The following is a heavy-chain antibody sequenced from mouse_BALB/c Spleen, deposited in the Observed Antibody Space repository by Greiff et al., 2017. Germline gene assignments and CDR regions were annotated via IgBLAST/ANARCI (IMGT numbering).Heavy chain of an antibody. Sequence: EVKLVESGGGLVKPGGSLKLSCAASGFTFSDYYMYWVRQTPEKRLEWVATISDGGSYTYYPDSVKGRFTISRDNAKNNLYLQMSSLKSEDTAMYYCARDRGVDGLLDYWGQGTSVTVSS. CDR1: GFTFSDYY. CDR3: ARDRGVDGLLDY. V-gene: IGHV5-4*02. D-gene: IGHD3-1*01. CDR2: ISDGGSYT. J-gene: IGHJ4*01.